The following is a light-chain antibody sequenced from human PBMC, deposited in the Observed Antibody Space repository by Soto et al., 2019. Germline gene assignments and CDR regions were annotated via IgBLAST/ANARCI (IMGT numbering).Light chain of an antibody. Sequence: EIVLTQSPGTLSLSPGERATLSCRASQSVSSSFLAWYQQKPGQAPRLLIYGASSRATGIPDRFSGSGSGTDFTLTISRLEPEDFAVYYCQQYDSAPLTCGGGTKVESK. CDR3: QQYDSAPLT. J-gene: IGKJ4*01. CDR2: GAS. CDR1: QSVSSSF. V-gene: IGKV3-20*01.